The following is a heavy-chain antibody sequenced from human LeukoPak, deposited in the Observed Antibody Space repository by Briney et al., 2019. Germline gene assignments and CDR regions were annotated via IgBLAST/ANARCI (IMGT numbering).Heavy chain of an antibody. CDR3: ARDRPPSL. Sequence: PGGSLRLSCAASGITVSSNYMSWVRQAPGKGLEWVSFINNDGTTYYADSVKGRFIISRDKSKNTLSLQMNSLRADDTAAYYCARDRPPSLWGQGTLVTVSS. CDR2: INNDGTT. J-gene: IGHJ4*02. V-gene: IGHV3-66*01. CDR1: GITVSSNY.